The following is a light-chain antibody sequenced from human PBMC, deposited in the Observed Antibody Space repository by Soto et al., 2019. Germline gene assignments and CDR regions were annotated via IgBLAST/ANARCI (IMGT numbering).Light chain of an antibody. Sequence: DIQMTQSPSTLSGSLGDGVTITCRASQTISSWLAWYQQKPGKAPKFLIYDASTLESGVPSRFSGSGFGTEFSLTISSLQPDDFGSYYCQHMRTFGQGTKVDIK. J-gene: IGKJ1*01. CDR1: QTISSW. V-gene: IGKV1-5*01. CDR2: DAS. CDR3: QHMRT.